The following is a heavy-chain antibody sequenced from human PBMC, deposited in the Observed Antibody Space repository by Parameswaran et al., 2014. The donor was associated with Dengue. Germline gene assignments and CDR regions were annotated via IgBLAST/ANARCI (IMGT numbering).Heavy chain of an antibody. D-gene: IGHD5-12*01. CDR2: IIPFFGTT. J-gene: IGHJ5*02. Sequence: WVRQAPGQGLEWMGGIIPFFGTTNYAQKFQGRVTFTADESTSTAYMELSSLRSEDTAVYYCATGGPRGYSGHNWFDPWGQGTLVTVSS. V-gene: IGHV1-69*01. CDR3: ATGGPRGYSGHNWFDP.